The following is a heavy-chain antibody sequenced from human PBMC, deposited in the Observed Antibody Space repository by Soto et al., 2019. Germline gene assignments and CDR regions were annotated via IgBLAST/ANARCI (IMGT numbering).Heavy chain of an antibody. V-gene: IGHV3-23*01. CDR2: ISGSGGST. J-gene: IGHJ5*02. CDR3: AKDLEITMVRGVNFEDWFDP. D-gene: IGHD3-10*01. CDR1: GFTFSSYA. Sequence: EVQLLESGGGLVQPGGSLRLSCAASGFTFSSYAMSWVRQAPGKGLEWVSAISGSGGSTYYADSVKGRFTISRDNSKNTLYLQMNSLRAEGTAVYYCAKDLEITMVRGVNFEDWFDPWGQGTLVTVSS.